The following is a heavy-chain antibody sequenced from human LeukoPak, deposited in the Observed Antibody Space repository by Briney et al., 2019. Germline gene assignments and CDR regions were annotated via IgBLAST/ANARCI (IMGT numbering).Heavy chain of an antibody. CDR1: GFTFSSYA. CDR2: ISGSGSST. CDR3: AKALTSYYNYMDV. J-gene: IGHJ6*03. Sequence: GGSLRLSCAASGFTFSSYAMSWVRQAPGKGLEWFSDISGSGSSTYYADSVKGRFTISRDTSKDTLYLQMNSLRAEDTAVYYCAKALTSYYNYMDVWGKGTTVTVSS. V-gene: IGHV3-23*01.